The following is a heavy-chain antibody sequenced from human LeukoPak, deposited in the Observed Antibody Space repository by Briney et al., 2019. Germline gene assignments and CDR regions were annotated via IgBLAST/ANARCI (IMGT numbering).Heavy chain of an antibody. V-gene: IGHV3-23*01. J-gene: IGHJ6*02. CDR1: GFTFSSYS. Sequence: GGSLRLSCAASGFTFSSYSMNWVRQAPGKGLEWVSAISGSGGSTYYADSVKGRFTISRDNSKNTLYLQMNSLRAEDTAVYYCAKDRIVATTSVNYYYGMDVWGQGTTVTVSS. D-gene: IGHD5-12*01. CDR3: AKDRIVATTSVNYYYGMDV. CDR2: ISGSGGST.